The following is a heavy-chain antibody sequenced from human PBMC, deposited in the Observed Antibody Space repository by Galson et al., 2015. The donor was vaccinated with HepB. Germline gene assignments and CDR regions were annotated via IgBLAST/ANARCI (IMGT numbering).Heavy chain of an antibody. V-gene: IGHV3-48*02. CDR1: GFTFSSYS. Sequence: SLRLSCAASGFTFSSYSMNWVRQAPGKGLEWISYISSSGTTVYYADSVKGRFTISRDNAKNSLNLQMNSLRDEDTAVYYCARGYYYGSGNYPVDYWGQGTLVTVSS. CDR3: ARGYYYGSGNYPVDY. J-gene: IGHJ4*02. D-gene: IGHD3-10*01. CDR2: ISSSGTTV.